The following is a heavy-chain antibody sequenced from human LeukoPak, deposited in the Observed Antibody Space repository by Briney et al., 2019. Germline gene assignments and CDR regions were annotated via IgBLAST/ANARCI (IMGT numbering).Heavy chain of an antibody. CDR1: GFTFSSYW. V-gene: IGHV3-74*01. CDR3: ARDNGRNGFDI. Sequence: GGSLRLSCAASGFTFSSYWMHWVRQAPGKGLVWVSRISSDGSRISYADSVKGRFTISRDDAKKTLDLQMNSLRAEDTAVYFCARDNGRNGFDIWGQGTMVTISS. J-gene: IGHJ3*02. CDR2: ISSDGSRI.